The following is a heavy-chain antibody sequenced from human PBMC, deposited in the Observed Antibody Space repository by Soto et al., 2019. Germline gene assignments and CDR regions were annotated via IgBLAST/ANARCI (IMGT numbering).Heavy chain of an antibody. Sequence: QVQLVESGGGVVQPGRSLRLSCAASGFTFSSYAMHWVRQAPGKGLEWVAVISYDGSNKYYADSVKGRFTISRDNSKNTLYLQMNGRRAEDTAVYYGARDGRGVDYWGQGTLVTVSS. CDR3: ARDGRGVDY. J-gene: IGHJ4*02. CDR2: ISYDGSNK. CDR1: GFTFSSYA. V-gene: IGHV3-30-3*01. D-gene: IGHD1-26*01.